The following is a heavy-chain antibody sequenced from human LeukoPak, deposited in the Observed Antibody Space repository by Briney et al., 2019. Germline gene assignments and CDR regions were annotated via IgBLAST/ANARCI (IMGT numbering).Heavy chain of an antibody. J-gene: IGHJ6*02. CDR2: INHSGSI. V-gene: IGHV4-34*01. CDR1: GGSFSGYY. Sequence: SETLSLTCAVYGGSFSGYYWSWIRQPPGKGLEWIGEINHSGSINYNPSLKSRVTISVDTSKNQFSLKLSSVTAADTAVYYCARGSPYYYGSGSYRGWGQGTTVTVSS. CDR3: ARGSPYYYGSGSYRG. D-gene: IGHD3-10*01.